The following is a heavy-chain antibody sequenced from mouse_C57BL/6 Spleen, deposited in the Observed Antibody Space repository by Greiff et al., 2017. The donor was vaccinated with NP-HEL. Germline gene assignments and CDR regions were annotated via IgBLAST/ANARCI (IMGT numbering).Heavy chain of an antibody. D-gene: IGHD1-1*01. CDR1: GISITTGNYR. Sequence: EVQLQQSGPGLVKPSQTVFLTCTVTGISITTGNYRWSWIRQFPGNKLEWIGYIYYSGTITYNPSLTSRTTITRDTPKNQFFLEMNSLTAEDTATYYCARAYGSSPWFAYWGQGTLVTVSA. J-gene: IGHJ3*01. CDR2: IYYSGTI. V-gene: IGHV3-5*01. CDR3: ARAYGSSPWFAY.